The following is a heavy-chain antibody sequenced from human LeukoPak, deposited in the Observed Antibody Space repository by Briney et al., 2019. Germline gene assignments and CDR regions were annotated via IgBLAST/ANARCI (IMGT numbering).Heavy chain of an antibody. CDR2: IYGDGNT. CDR3: AKDMSYSSGYTIDY. CDR1: GFSVSSSY. J-gene: IGHJ4*02. D-gene: IGHD3-22*01. V-gene: IGHV3-53*05. Sequence: GGSLRLSCAVSGFSVSSSYMTWVRQAPGKGLEWVSVIYGDGNTFYTDSVKGRFTISRVNSKNILYLQMNSLRAEDTALYYCAKDMSYSSGYTIDYWGQGTLVTVSS.